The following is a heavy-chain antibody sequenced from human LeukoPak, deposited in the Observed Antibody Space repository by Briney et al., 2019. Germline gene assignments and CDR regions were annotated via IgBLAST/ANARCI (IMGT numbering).Heavy chain of an antibody. Sequence: GGSLRLSCAASGFTFSDYAMSWVRQAPGKGLEWVSAISGSGGTTYYADSVKGRFTISRDNSKNTLYLQMNSLRGEDTAVYYCARTGAAAGTHFDYWGQGTLVTVSS. CDR2: ISGSGGTT. J-gene: IGHJ4*02. CDR3: ARTGAAAGTHFDY. V-gene: IGHV3-23*01. CDR1: GFTFSDYA. D-gene: IGHD6-13*01.